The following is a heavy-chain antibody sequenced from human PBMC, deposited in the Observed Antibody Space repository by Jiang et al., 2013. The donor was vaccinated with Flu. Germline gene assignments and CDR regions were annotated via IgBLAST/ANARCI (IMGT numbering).Heavy chain of an antibody. J-gene: IGHJ6*02. V-gene: IGHV4-59*01. CDR3: ARADYDYYGMDV. Sequence: LLKPSETLSLTCTVSGGSISSYYWSWIRQPPGKGLEWIGYIYYSGSTNYNPSLKSRVTISVDTSKNQFSLKLSSVTAADTAVYYCARADYDYYGMDVWGQGTTVTVSS. CDR1: GGSISSYY. CDR2: IYYSGST.